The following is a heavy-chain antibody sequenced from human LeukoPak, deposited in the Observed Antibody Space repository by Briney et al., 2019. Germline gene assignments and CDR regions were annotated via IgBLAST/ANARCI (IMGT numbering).Heavy chain of an antibody. CDR3: ARGRSGTHLLAEFDY. V-gene: IGHV1-8*03. J-gene: IGHJ4*02. Sequence: ASVKVSCKASGYTFTRYDIHWVRQANGRGLEWMGWINPNSGSTGYSQKFRGRVTFTTDTSISAAYLELSSLKSEDTALYYCARGRSGTHLLAEFDYWGKGTLVIASS. D-gene: IGHD1-26*01. CDR1: GYTFTRYD. CDR2: INPNSGST.